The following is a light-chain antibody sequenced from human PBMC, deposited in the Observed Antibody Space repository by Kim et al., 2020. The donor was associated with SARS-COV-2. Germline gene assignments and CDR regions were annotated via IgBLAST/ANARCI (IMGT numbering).Light chain of an antibody. CDR1: NGHYNYA. V-gene: IGLV4-69*01. CDR2: VNSDGSH. Sequence: QLVLTQSPSASASLGASVKLTCTLSNGHYNYAIAWHQQQPGKGPRYLMKVNSDGSHSKGDGIPDRFSGSSSGAERYLTISRLQSDDEADYYCQTWGPGIRVFGGGTKVTV. CDR3: QTWGPGIRV. J-gene: IGLJ3*02.